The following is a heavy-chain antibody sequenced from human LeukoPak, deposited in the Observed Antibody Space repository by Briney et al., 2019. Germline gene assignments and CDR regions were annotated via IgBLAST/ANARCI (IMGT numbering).Heavy chain of an antibody. D-gene: IGHD3-9*01. V-gene: IGHV3-7*01. J-gene: IGHJ4*02. CDR2: IKQDGSEK. CDR3: ARILRYFDRASFDY. CDR1: GFTFSSYW. Sequence: GGSLRLSCAASGFTFSSYWMSWVRQAPGKGLEWVANIKQDGSEKYYVDSVKGRFTISRDNAKNSLYLQMNSLRAEDTAVYYCARILRYFDRASFDYWGQGTLVTVSS.